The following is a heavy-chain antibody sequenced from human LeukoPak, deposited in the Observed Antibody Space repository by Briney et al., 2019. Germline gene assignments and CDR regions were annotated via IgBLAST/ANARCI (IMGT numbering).Heavy chain of an antibody. J-gene: IGHJ6*02. CDR1: GGTFSSYA. CDR2: IIPILGIA. D-gene: IGHD4-17*01. Sequence: ASVKVSCKASGGTFSSYAISGVRQAPGQGLEWVGRIIPILGIANYAQKFQGRVTITADKSTSTAYMELSGLRSEDTAVYYCARGSTVTLDYYYYGMDVWGQGTTVTVSS. CDR3: ARGSTVTLDYYYYGMDV. V-gene: IGHV1-69*04.